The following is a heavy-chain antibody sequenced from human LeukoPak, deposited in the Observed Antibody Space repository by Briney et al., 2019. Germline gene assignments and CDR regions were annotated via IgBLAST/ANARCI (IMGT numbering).Heavy chain of an antibody. J-gene: IGHJ4*02. V-gene: IGHV3-9*01. Sequence: GRSLRLSCAASGFTFDDYAMHWVRQAPGKGLEWVSGTSWNSGSIGYADSVKGRFTISRDNAKNSLYLQMNSLRAEDTALYYCAKDRGGWFHFDYWGQGTLVTVSS. CDR2: TSWNSGSI. D-gene: IGHD6-19*01. CDR1: GFTFDDYA. CDR3: AKDRGGWFHFDY.